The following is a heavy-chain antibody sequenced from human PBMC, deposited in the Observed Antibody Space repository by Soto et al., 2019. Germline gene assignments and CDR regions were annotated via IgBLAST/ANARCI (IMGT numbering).Heavy chain of an antibody. Sequence: PETLSLTWTVSAGSISKYYWSWTRQPPEKGLEWIGCIFYSGSTNYSPSLRRRVTISGDTSKNQFSLELSSVTAADTAVYYCACVGKVIGSPPQWFDPPGQRTLV. CDR3: ACVGKVIGSPPQWFDP. CDR2: IFYSGST. D-gene: IGHD3-10*01. V-gene: IGHV4-59*01. CDR1: AGSISKYY. J-gene: IGHJ5*02.